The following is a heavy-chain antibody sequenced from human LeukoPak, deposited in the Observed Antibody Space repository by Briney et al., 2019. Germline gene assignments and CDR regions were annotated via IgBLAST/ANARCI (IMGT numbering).Heavy chain of an antibody. Sequence: PSETLSLTCTVSGDFITAYYWGWIRQPPGKGLEWIGSIYYSGSTYYNPSLKSRVTISVDTSKNQFSLKLSSVTAADTAVYYCASDPVTYYDFWSGYPRPEYYYYYMDVWGKGTTVTVSS. CDR2: IYYSGST. CDR3: ASDPVTYYDFWSGYPRPEYYYYYMDV. V-gene: IGHV4-39*07. D-gene: IGHD3-3*01. J-gene: IGHJ6*03. CDR1: GDFITAYY.